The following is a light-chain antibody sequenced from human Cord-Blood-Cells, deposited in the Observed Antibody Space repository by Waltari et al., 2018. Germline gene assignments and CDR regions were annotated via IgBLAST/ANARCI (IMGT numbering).Light chain of an antibody. CDR1: QRVLYSSNNKNY. CDR3: QQYDSTPYT. Sequence: DIVMTQSPDSLAVSLGEWATINCKSSQRVLYSSNNKNYLAWYQQKPGQPPKLLIYWASTRESGFPDRFSGSGCGTDFTLTISSLQAEDVAVYYCQQYDSTPYTVGHWTKLEIK. J-gene: IGKJ2*01. V-gene: IGKV4-1*01. CDR2: WAS.